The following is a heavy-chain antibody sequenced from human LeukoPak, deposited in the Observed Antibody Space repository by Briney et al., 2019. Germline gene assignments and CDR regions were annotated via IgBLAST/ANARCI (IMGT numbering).Heavy chain of an antibody. V-gene: IGHV7-4-1*02. CDR2: ISTNTGNP. CDR1: GYTFTNYA. Sequence: ASVKVSCKASGYTFTNYAVDWVRQAPGQGPEWMGWISTNTGNPTYAQGFTGRFVFSLDTSVSTAYLQISSLKAEDTAIYYCARGNPYYLDYWGQGTLVTVSS. J-gene: IGHJ4*02. CDR3: ARGNPYYLDY.